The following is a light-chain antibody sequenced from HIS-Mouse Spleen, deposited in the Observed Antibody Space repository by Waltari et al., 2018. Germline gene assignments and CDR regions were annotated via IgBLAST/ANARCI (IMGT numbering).Light chain of an antibody. Sequence: DIQLTKPPSFLSASVGYRLTITCRASQGISSYLAWYQQKPGKAPKLLIYAASTLQSGVPSRFSGSGSGTEFTLTISSLQPEDFATYYCQQLNSYPPTFGQGTKVEIK. V-gene: IGKV1-9*01. CDR2: AAS. CDR1: QGISSY. J-gene: IGKJ1*01. CDR3: QQLNSYPPT.